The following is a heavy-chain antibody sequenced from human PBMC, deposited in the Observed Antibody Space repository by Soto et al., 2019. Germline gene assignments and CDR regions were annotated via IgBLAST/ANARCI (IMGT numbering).Heavy chain of an antibody. D-gene: IGHD6-13*01. CDR2: LSHSGTNT. CDR3: AKDREDYSRGWYAF. J-gene: IGHJ5*01. V-gene: IGHV3-23*01. CDR1: GFTFNNYA. Sequence: EVQLLESGGGLVQPGGSLRLSCAASGFTFNNYAMSWVRQAPGKGLQWVSNLSHSGTNTYYADSVKGRFTISRDNAKSTLFLQMNTLIAEDTAVYYCAKDREDYSRGWYAFWGQGTLVTVSS.